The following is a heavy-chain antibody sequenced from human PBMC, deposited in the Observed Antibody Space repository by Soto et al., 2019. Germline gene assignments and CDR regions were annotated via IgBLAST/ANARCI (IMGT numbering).Heavy chain of an antibody. CDR1: GFTFSTYA. Sequence: EVQLLESGGGVVQPGGSLRLSCAASGFTFSTYAMRWVRQAPGKGLEWVSAISGRGDSTYYADSVKGRFTISRDNSKNTLYLQMNSLRAEDTAVYYCARRGSGSYYDYWGQGTLVTVSS. J-gene: IGHJ4*02. D-gene: IGHD1-26*01. V-gene: IGHV3-23*01. CDR2: ISGRGDST. CDR3: ARRGSGSYYDY.